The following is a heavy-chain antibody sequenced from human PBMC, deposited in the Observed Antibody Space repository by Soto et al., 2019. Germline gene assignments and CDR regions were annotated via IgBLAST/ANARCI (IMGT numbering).Heavy chain of an antibody. J-gene: IGHJ4*02. CDR3: ARLPLRDSSSWYYFDY. D-gene: IGHD6-13*01. CDR2: INAGNGNT. Sequence: GASVKLSCKDSGYSLTSYAMHWVRQAPGQRLEWMGWINAGNGNTKYSQKFQGRVTITRDTSASTAYMELSSVTAADTAVYYCARLPLRDSSSWYYFDYWGQGTLVTVSS. CDR1: GYSLTSYA. V-gene: IGHV1-3*01.